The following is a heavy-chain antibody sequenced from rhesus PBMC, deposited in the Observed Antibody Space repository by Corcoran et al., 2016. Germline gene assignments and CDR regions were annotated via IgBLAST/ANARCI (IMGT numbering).Heavy chain of an antibody. CDR1: GVSISSFR. J-gene: IGHJ5-1*01. CDR2: IDGNSGST. D-gene: IGHD2-2*01. V-gene: IGHV4-80*01. CDR3: VRSPYFNNYKRFDV. Sequence: QVQLQESGPGLVKPSETLSLTCAVSGVSISSFRWSWVRQPPGRGLEWIGEIDGNSGSTYYDPSLKSRVTISKDPSKDQLSLRLNSMAAADTAVYYCVRSPYFNNYKRFDVWGPGVLVTVSS.